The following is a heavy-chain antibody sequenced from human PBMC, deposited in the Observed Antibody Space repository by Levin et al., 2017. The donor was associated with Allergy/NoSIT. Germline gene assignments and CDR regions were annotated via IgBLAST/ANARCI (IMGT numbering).Heavy chain of an antibody. CDR1: GFTFSSYA. J-gene: IGHJ4*02. D-gene: IGHD4-23*01. CDR2: ISGSGGST. CDR3: ANNDPVGTHDY. V-gene: IGHV3-23*01. Sequence: GESLKISCAASGFTFSSYAMSWVRQAPGKGLEWVSAISGSGGSTYYADSVKGRFTISRDNSKNTLYLQMNSLRAEDTAVYYCANNDPVGTHDYWGQGTLVTVSS.